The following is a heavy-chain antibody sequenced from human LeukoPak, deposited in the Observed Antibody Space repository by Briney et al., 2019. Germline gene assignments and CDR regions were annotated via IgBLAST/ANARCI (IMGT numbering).Heavy chain of an antibody. CDR1: GYSVTTYW. CDR3: ARQGAYYYDSSGYYGFFDY. Sequence: GESLKISCKGSGYSVTTYWIGWVRHMPGKGLEWMGIIYPGDSDTRYSPSFQGQVTISADKSISTAYLQWSSLKASDTAMYYSARQGAYYYDSSGYYGFFDYWGQGTLVTVSS. V-gene: IGHV5-51*01. D-gene: IGHD3-22*01. J-gene: IGHJ4*02. CDR2: IYPGDSDT.